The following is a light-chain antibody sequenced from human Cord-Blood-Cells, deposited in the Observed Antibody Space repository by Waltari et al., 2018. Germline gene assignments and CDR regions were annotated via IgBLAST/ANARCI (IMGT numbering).Light chain of an antibody. CDR2: KAS. J-gene: IGKJ1*01. CDR3: QQYNSYWT. V-gene: IGKV1-5*03. Sequence: DTQMTQSPSTLSASVRDSVTITCRASQGISSWLGWYQQKPGKAPKLLIYKASSLESGVPSRFSGSGSGTEFTLTISSLQPDDFATYYCQQYNSYWTFGQGTKVEIK. CDR1: QGISSW.